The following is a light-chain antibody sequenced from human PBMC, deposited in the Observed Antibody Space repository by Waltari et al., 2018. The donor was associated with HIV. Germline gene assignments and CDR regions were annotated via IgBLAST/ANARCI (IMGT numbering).Light chain of an antibody. CDR1: TSDIGSYKF. J-gene: IGLJ3*02. CDR2: EIN. V-gene: IGLV2-23*02. CDR3: CSHGCRTSYWV. Sequence: QSALTQPASVSGSPGQSITISCTGTTSDIGSYKFVSWYQQYPGKAPKVIIYEINKRPSGVSSRFSGAKSRRSAPLTNSGLQAEDEATYYCCSHGCRTSYWVFGGRTKLTVL.